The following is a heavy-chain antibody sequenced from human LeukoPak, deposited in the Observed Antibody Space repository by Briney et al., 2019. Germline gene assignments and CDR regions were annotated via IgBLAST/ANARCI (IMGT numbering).Heavy chain of an antibody. Sequence: KPGGSLRLSCAASGFTFSSYSMNWVRQAPGKGLEWVSSISSSSSYIYYADSVKGRFTISRDNAKNSLYLQMNSLRAEDTAVYYCARYCSSTSCYAFDIWGQGTMVTVSS. CDR1: GFTFSSYS. J-gene: IGHJ3*02. V-gene: IGHV3-21*01. D-gene: IGHD2-2*01. CDR3: ARYCSSTSCYAFDI. CDR2: ISSSSSYI.